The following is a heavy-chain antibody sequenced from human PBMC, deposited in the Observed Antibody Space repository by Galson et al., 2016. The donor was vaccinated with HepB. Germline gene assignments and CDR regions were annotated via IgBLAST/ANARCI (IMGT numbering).Heavy chain of an antibody. Sequence: ETLSLTCTVSGGSVTSCPYYWSWIRQPPGKGLEWVGYMYYSGSTNYNPSLKSRVTTSIDTSKNQFSVKLRSVTAADTAVYFCAEGTRPYSNYPPTLDYWGQGTLVTVSS. V-gene: IGHV4-61*01. CDR2: MYYSGST. J-gene: IGHJ4*02. D-gene: IGHD4-11*01. CDR1: GGSVTSCPYY. CDR3: AEGTRPYSNYPPTLDY.